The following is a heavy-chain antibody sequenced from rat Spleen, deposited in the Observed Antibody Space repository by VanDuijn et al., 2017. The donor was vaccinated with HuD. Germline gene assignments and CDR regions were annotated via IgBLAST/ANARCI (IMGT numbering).Heavy chain of an antibody. D-gene: IGHD4-6*01. CDR2: ISYDGTTT. V-gene: IGHV5-7*01. CDR3: ARHWGY. J-gene: IGHJ2*01. Sequence: EVQLVESGGDLVQPGRSLRLSCAASGFTFSDYNMAWVRQAPKKGLEWVTAISYDGTTTYYRDSVKGRFTVSRDNAKSTLSLQMDSLRSEDTATYYCARHWGYWGQGVMVTVSS. CDR1: GFTFSDYN.